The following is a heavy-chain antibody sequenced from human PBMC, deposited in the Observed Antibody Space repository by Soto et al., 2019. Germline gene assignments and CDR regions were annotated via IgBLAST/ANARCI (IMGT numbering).Heavy chain of an antibody. V-gene: IGHV1-18*01. D-gene: IGHD6-6*01. CDR2: ISAHNGNT. J-gene: IGHJ4*02. Sequence: QVHLVQSGAEVKKPGASVKVSCKASGYTFTSYGITWVRQAPGQGLEWMGWISAHNGNTDYAQKLQGRVIVTRATSPSTAYMELRCLRSDATAVYSSARRRDGDYWGQGALVTVSS. CDR3: ARRRDGDY. CDR1: GYTFTSYG.